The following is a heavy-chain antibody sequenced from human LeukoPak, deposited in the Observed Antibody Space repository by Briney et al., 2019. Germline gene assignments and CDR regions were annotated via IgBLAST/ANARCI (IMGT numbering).Heavy chain of an antibody. J-gene: IGHJ4*02. CDR2: ISAYNGNT. CDR3: ARDGQDYGDYLFDD. CDR1: GYTFTSYG. Sequence: ASVKVSCTASGYTFTSYGISWVRQAPGQGLEWMGWISAYNGNTNYAQKLQGRVTMTTDTSTSTAYMELRSLRSDDTAVYYCARDGQDYGDYLFDDWGQGTLVTVSS. V-gene: IGHV1-18*01. D-gene: IGHD4-17*01.